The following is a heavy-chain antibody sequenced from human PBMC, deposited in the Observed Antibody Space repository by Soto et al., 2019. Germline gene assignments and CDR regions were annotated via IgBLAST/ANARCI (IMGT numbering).Heavy chain of an antibody. Sequence: SQTLSLTCAISGDSVSSNRAAWNWIRQSPSRGLEWLGRTYYRSKWYNDYAVSVKSRITINPDTSKNQFSLQLNSVTPEDTAVYYCARACGFSGGWSGSISFWGQGTLRTVSS. CDR2: TYYRSKWYN. J-gene: IGHJ1*01. D-gene: IGHD6-19*01. CDR3: ARACGFSGGWSGSISF. V-gene: IGHV6-1*01. CDR1: GDSVSSNRAA.